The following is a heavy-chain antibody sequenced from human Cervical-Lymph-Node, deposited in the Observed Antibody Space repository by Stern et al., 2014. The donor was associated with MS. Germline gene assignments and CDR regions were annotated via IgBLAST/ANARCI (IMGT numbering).Heavy chain of an antibody. J-gene: IGHJ3*02. CDR1: GFTFSSFS. D-gene: IGHD2-15*01. CDR2: ISNSGRTT. CDR3: ARVDSGGPQGAFDI. V-gene: IGHV3-48*02. Sequence: EVQLVESGGGLVQPGGSLRLSCAASGFTFSSFSMIWVRQAPGKGLEWLSYISNSGRTTSYADPVKGRFTVSRDNDKNSLYLYMNSLRDEDTAVYYCARVDSGGPQGAFDIWGQGTMVTVSS.